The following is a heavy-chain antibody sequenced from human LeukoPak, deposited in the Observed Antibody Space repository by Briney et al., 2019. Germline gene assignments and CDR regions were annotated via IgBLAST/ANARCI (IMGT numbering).Heavy chain of an antibody. D-gene: IGHD6-19*01. CDR3: ARARSGWYLGQFDY. J-gene: IGHJ4*02. V-gene: IGHV3-30*04. Sequence: GGSLRLSCAASGFTFSSYAMHWVRQAPGKGLEWVAVISYDGSNKYYADSVKGRFTISRDNSKNTLYLQINSLRAEDTAVYYCARARSGWYLGQFDYWGQGTLVTVSS. CDR2: ISYDGSNK. CDR1: GFTFSSYA.